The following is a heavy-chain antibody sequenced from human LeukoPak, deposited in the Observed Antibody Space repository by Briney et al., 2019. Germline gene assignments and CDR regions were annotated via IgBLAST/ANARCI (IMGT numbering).Heavy chain of an antibody. CDR1: GFTFSSYE. V-gene: IGHV3-30*02. D-gene: IGHD2-2*01. CDR3: ARVLCSSTSCYSSPWFDP. CDR2: IRYDGSNK. Sequence: GGSLRLSCAASGFTFSSYEMNWVRQAPGKGLEWVAFIRYDGSNKYYADSVKGRFTISRDNSKNTLYLQMNSLRAEDTAVYYCARVLCSSTSCYSSPWFDPWGQGTLVTVSS. J-gene: IGHJ5*02.